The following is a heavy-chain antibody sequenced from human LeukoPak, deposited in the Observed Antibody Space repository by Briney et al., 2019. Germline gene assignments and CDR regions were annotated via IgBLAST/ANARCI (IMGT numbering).Heavy chain of an antibody. Sequence: GGSLRLSCAASGFTFSSYWMSWIRQAPGKGLEWVANIKQDGSEKYYVDSVKGRFTISRDNAKNSLYLQMNSLRAEDTAVYYCARDKYSYGSSNGGYDYWGQGALVTVSS. J-gene: IGHJ4*02. CDR2: IKQDGSEK. V-gene: IGHV3-7*01. CDR1: GFTFSSYW. D-gene: IGHD5-18*01. CDR3: ARDKYSYGSSNGGYDY.